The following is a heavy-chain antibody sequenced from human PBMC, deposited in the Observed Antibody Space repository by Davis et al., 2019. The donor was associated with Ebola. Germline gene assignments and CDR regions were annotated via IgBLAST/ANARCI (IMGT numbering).Heavy chain of an antibody. J-gene: IGHJ6*02. D-gene: IGHD3-10*01. Sequence: AASVKVSCKASGYIFSNYDINWVRQASGQGLEWMGWMNPNSGNTGYAQKFQGRVTMTRNTSISTAYMELSRLRSDDTAVYYCARESGTMVFFGMDVWGQGTTVTVSS. CDR3: ARESGTMVFFGMDV. CDR1: GYIFSNYD. V-gene: IGHV1-8*01. CDR2: MNPNSGNT.